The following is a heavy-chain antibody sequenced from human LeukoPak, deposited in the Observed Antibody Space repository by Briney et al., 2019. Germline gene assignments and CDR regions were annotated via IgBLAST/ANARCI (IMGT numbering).Heavy chain of an antibody. CDR1: GGTFSSYA. J-gene: IGHJ4*02. CDR2: IIPILGIA. V-gene: IGHV1-69*04. D-gene: IGHD4-17*01. CDR3: ASSHPYGDYPFDY. Sequence: GASVKVSCKASGGTFSSYAISWVRQAPGQRLEWMGRIIPILGIANYAQKFQGRVTITADKSTSTAYMELSSLRSEDTAVYYCASSHPYGDYPFDYWGQGTLVTVSS.